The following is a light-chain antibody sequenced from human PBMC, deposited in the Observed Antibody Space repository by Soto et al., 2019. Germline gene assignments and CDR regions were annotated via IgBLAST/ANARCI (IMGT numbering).Light chain of an antibody. CDR3: SSYTTSNTRQIV. CDR2: DVT. J-gene: IGLJ1*01. Sequence: QSVLTQPASVSGSPGQSITISCTGTSSDVGGYNYVSWYQHHPGKAPKLIIYDVTNRPSGVSNPFSGSKSGNTASLTISGLQHEDEADYYCSSYTTSNTRQIVFGTGTKLTVL. CDR1: SSDVGGYNY. V-gene: IGLV2-14*03.